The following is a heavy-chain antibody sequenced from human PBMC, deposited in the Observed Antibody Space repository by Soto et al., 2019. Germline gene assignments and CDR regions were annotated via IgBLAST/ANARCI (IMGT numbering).Heavy chain of an antibody. J-gene: IGHJ5*02. CDR3: VRDLGRYCSGGSCYSA. Sequence: EVQLVESGGGLVQPGGSLRLSCAASGFTFSNYWMSWVRQAPGKGLDWVANINQDGSEDYYVDSVKGRFTISRDNAKNYLFLQMNSLRDEDTAVYYCVRDLGRYCSGGSCYSAWGQGTLVTVSS. V-gene: IGHV3-7*01. D-gene: IGHD2-15*01. CDR2: INQDGSED. CDR1: GFTFSNYW.